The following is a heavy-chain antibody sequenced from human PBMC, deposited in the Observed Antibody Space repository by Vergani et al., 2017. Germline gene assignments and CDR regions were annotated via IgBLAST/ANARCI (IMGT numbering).Heavy chain of an antibody. D-gene: IGHD1-26*01. CDR3: AKRGGRLWDYYGMDV. CDR1: GFTFSSYA. CDR2: ISYDGSNK. J-gene: IGHJ6*02. Sequence: QVQLVESGGGVVQPGRSLRLSCAASGFTFSSYAMHWVRQAPGKGLEWVAVISYDGSNKYYADSVKGRFTISRDNSKNTLYLQMNSLRAEDTAVYYCAKRGGRLWDYYGMDVWGQGTTVTVSS. V-gene: IGHV3-30-3*02.